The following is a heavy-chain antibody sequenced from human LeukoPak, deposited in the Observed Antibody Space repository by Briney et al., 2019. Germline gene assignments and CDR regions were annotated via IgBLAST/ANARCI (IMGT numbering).Heavy chain of an antibody. Sequence: GGSLRLSCAASGFTFSSYAMSWVRQAPGKGLEWVSGISGSGGSTYYADSVKGRFTISRDNSKNTLYLQMNSLRAEDTAVYYCAKDLEAGMYSRSYYFDYWGQGTLVTVSS. J-gene: IGHJ4*02. D-gene: IGHD6-13*01. CDR3: AKDLEAGMYSRSYYFDY. CDR1: GFTFSSYA. V-gene: IGHV3-23*01. CDR2: ISGSGGST.